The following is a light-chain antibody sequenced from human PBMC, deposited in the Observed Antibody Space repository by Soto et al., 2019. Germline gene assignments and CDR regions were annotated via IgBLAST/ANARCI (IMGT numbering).Light chain of an antibody. J-gene: IGKJ4*01. CDR1: QSVSSSF. CDR3: QQYGSSPFT. CDR2: GAS. V-gene: IGKV3-20*01. Sequence: DIVLTQSPGTLSLSPGERATLSCRASQSVSSSFFAWYQQKPGQAPRLLIYGASSRATGIPDRFSGSGSGTDFTLTISSLEPEDVAVYYCQQYGSSPFTFGGGTKVEIK.